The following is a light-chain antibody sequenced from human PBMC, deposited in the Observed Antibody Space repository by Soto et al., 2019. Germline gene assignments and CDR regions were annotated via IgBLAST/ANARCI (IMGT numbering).Light chain of an antibody. V-gene: IGKV3-20*01. J-gene: IGKJ1*01. CDR2: DAS. Sequence: EITLTQAPGTLSLSPGDRATLSCMASQSVSGSYLAWYQQKPGQAPRLLIYDASSRATGIPDRFSGSGSGTDFTLTISRLEPEDFAVYYCQQYASSPRTFGQGTKVDI. CDR3: QQYASSPRT. CDR1: QSVSGSY.